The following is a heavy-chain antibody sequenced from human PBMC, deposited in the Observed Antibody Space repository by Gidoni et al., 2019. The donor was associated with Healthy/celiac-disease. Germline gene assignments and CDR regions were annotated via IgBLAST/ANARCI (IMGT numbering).Heavy chain of an antibody. D-gene: IGHD2-15*01. V-gene: IGHV1-69*01. CDR1: GGTFSSYA. Sequence: QVQLVQSGAEVKKPGSSVKVSCKASGGTFSSYAISWVRQAPGQGLEWMGGIIPIFGTVNYAQKFQGRVTITADESTSTAYMELSSLRSEDTAVYYCARDGYCSGGSCSGNFDYWGQGTLVTVSS. CDR2: IIPIFGTV. CDR3: ARDGYCSGGSCSGNFDY. J-gene: IGHJ4*02.